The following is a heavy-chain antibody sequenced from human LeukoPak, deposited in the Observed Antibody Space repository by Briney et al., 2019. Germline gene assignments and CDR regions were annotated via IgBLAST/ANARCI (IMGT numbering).Heavy chain of an antibody. J-gene: IGHJ5*02. D-gene: IGHD3-22*01. Sequence: SETRSLTCTVSGGSISSYYWSWIRQPAGKGLEWIGRIYTSGSTNYNPSLKSRVTMSVDTSKNQFSLKLSSVTAADTAVYYCARDPGHYYDSSGYSNWFDPWGQGTLVTVSS. CDR2: IYTSGST. CDR3: ARDPGHYYDSSGYSNWFDP. V-gene: IGHV4-4*07. CDR1: GGSISSYY.